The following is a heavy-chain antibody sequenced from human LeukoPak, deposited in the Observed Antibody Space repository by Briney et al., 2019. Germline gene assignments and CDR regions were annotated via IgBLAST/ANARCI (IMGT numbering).Heavy chain of an antibody. Sequence: KASETLSLTCTVSGGSISNYYWNWLRQPPGKGLEWIGYIYYSGSTKYNPSLKSRVTMSLDTSKKQFSLRLTSVTAADTAVYYCARGFDSKSTYFDYWAHGTLVTVSS. CDR2: IYYSGST. CDR1: GGSISNYY. CDR3: ARGFDSKSTYFDY. J-gene: IGHJ4*01. V-gene: IGHV4-59*01. D-gene: IGHD5-12*01.